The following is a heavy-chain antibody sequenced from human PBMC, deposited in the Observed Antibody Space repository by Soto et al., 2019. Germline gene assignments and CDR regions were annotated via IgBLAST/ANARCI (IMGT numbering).Heavy chain of an antibody. CDR3: AKVPDYYGSGEP. J-gene: IGHJ5*02. CDR2: ISGSGGST. V-gene: IGHV3-23*01. CDR1: GFTFSRES. D-gene: IGHD3-10*01. Sequence: GGSLGLSCAPSGFTFSRESMSWVRQPPGKGLEWVSAISGSGGSTYYADSVKGRFTISRDNSKNTLYLQMNSLRAEDTAVYYCAKVPDYYGSGEPWGQGTLVSVSS.